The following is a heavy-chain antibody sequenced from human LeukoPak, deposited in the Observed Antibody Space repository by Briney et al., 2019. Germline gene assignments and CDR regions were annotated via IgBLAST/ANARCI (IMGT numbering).Heavy chain of an antibody. CDR1: GGSISSYY. CDR3: ARYISSWYWFDP. D-gene: IGHD6-13*01. J-gene: IGHJ5*02. Sequence: SETLSLTCTVSGGSISSYYWSWIRQPPGKGLEWIGYIFHSGSTNYKPSLKSRVSISVDTSNNQFSLKLTSVTAADTAVYYCARYISSWYWFDPWGQGTLVTVSS. V-gene: IGHV4-59*01. CDR2: IFHSGST.